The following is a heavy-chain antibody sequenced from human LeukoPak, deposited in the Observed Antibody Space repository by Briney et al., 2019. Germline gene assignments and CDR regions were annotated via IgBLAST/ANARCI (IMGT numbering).Heavy chain of an antibody. D-gene: IGHD3-10*01. CDR1: GGSISSYY. V-gene: IGHV4-59*08. CDR2: IYYSGST. Sequence: SETLSLTCTVSGGSISSYYWSWIRQPPGKGLEWIGYIYYSGSTNYNPSLKSRVTISVDTSKNQFSLKLSSVTAADTAVYYCARLRLLWFGELYYFDYWGQGTLVTFSS. J-gene: IGHJ4*02. CDR3: ARLRLLWFGELYYFDY.